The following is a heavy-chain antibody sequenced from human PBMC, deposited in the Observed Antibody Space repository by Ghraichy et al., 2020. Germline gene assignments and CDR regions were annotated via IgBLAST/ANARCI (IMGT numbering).Heavy chain of an antibody. D-gene: IGHD1-14*01. CDR1: GFTFSDYW. Sequence: ETRTLTCAASGFTFSDYWMSWVRQAAGKGLEWVANINEDGSEKYYVDSVKGRFTISRDNAKNSLYLHMNSLRAEDTAVYYCARGVRDRPGLGDYWGQGTLVTVSS. CDR2: INEDGSEK. V-gene: IGHV3-7*04. CDR3: ARGVRDRPGLGDY. J-gene: IGHJ4*02.